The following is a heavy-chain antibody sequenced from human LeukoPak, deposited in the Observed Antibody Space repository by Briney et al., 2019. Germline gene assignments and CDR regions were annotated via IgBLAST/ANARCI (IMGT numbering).Heavy chain of an antibody. J-gene: IGHJ4*02. CDR1: GYTFTSYG. V-gene: IGHV1-69*05. D-gene: IGHD4-23*01. Sequence: GASVKVSCKASGYTFTSYGISWVRQAPGQGLEWMGRIVPIFGTANYAQKFQGRVTITTDESTSTAYMELSSLRSEDTAVYYCALGQGVTPDYWGQGTLVTVSS. CDR2: IVPIFGTA. CDR3: ALGQGVTPDY.